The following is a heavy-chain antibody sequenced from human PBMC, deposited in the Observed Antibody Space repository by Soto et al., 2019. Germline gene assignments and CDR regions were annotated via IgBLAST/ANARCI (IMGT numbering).Heavy chain of an antibody. J-gene: IGHJ4*02. CDR2: INHSGST. CDR3: ARVGRDAMAAAGTIHY. D-gene: IGHD6-13*01. V-gene: IGHV4-34*01. CDR1: GGSFSGYY. Sequence: PSETLSLTCAVYGGSFSGYYWSWIRQPPGKGLEWIGEINHSGSTNYNPSLKSRVTISVDTSKNQFSLKLSSVTAADTAVYYCARVGRDAMAAAGTIHYWGQGTLVTVSS.